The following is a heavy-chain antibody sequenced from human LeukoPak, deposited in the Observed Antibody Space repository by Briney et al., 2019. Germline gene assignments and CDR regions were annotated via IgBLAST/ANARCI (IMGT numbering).Heavy chain of an antibody. CDR2: ISGSGGST. Sequence: GGSLRLSCAASEFTFSSYWMTWVRQAPGKGLEWVSAISGSGGSTYYADSVKGRFTISRDNSKNTLYLQMNSLRAEDTAVYYCAKDQWSLIAVAGSGQGVFDYWGQGTLVTVSS. V-gene: IGHV3-23*01. J-gene: IGHJ4*02. CDR3: AKDQWSLIAVAGSGQGVFDY. CDR1: EFTFSSYW. D-gene: IGHD6-19*01.